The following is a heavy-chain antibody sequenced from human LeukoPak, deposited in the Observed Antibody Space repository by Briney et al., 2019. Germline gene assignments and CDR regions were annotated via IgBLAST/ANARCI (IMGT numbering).Heavy chain of an antibody. Sequence: GGSLRLSCAASGFTFDDYAMHWVRQAPEKSLEWVSLISGDGGSTFYADSVKGRFTISRDNSKNSLYLQMNSLRTEDTAVYYCAKGHSGSWYPLDDYWGQGTLVTVSS. V-gene: IGHV3-43*02. CDR2: ISGDGGST. J-gene: IGHJ4*02. D-gene: IGHD6-13*01. CDR3: AKGHSGSWYPLDDY. CDR1: GFTFDDYA.